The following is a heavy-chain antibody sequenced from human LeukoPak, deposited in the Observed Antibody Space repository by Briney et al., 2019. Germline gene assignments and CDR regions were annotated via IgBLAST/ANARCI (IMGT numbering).Heavy chain of an antibody. CDR3: ARDWGAAAGVVDY. Sequence: ASVKVSCKASGYTFTGYYMHWVRQAPGQWLEWMGWINPNSGGTNYAQKFQGRVTMTRDTSISTAYMELSRLRSDDTAVYYCARDWGAAAGVVDYWGQGTLVTVSS. D-gene: IGHD6-13*01. V-gene: IGHV1-2*02. CDR1: GYTFTGYY. CDR2: INPNSGGT. J-gene: IGHJ4*02.